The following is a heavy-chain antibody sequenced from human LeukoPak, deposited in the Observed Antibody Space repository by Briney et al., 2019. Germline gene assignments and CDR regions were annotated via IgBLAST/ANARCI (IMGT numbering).Heavy chain of an antibody. CDR2: ISYDGSNK. CDR1: GFTFSSYA. CDR3: AKSSADASTDFDY. V-gene: IGHV3-30*04. J-gene: IGHJ4*02. Sequence: GGSLRLSCAASGFTFSSYAMHWVRQAPGKGLEWVAVISYDGSNKYYADSVKGRFTISRDNSKNTLYLQMNSLRAEDTAVYYCAKSSADASTDFDYWGQGTLVTVSS. D-gene: IGHD3-10*01.